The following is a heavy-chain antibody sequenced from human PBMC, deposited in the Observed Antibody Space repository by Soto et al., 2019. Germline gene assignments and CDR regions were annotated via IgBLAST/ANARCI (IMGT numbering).Heavy chain of an antibody. Sequence: ASAKVSCKASGYTFTSYAMHWVRQAPGQRLEWMGWINAGNGNTKYSQKFQGRVTITRDTSASTAYMELSSLRSEDTAVHYCARGHYYSGSGSYSNYYYYYGMDVWGQGTTVTVSS. V-gene: IGHV1-3*01. D-gene: IGHD3-10*01. CDR3: ARGHYYSGSGSYSNYYYYYGMDV. CDR1: GYTFTSYA. J-gene: IGHJ6*02. CDR2: INAGNGNT.